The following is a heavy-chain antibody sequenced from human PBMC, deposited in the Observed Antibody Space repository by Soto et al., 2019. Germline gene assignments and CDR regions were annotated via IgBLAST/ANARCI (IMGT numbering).Heavy chain of an antibody. CDR2: IYWNDDQ. Sequence: QITLKESGPTLLKPTQTLTLTCNFSGFSLTTRGVGVAWIRQPPGKALEWLALIYWNDDQRYSPSLKNRLSVTKDTSENQVVLTMTNVDPVDTATYYCAQGGGGMDVWGQGTTVTVSS. D-gene: IGHD3-16*01. J-gene: IGHJ6*02. CDR1: GFSLTTRGVG. CDR3: AQGGGGMDV. V-gene: IGHV2-5*01.